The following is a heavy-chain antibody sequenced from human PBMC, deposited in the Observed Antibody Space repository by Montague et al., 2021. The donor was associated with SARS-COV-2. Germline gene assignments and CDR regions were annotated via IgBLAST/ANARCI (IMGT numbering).Heavy chain of an antibody. CDR3: ARDRLDILSPGRGMDV. Sequence: SMRISCAGSGFSFIDAWMSWVRQAPGKGLEWVVVIWFDGRKKYYADSVEGRFTVSRDNSKNTLYLEMNSLRAEDTGVYYCARDRLDILSPGRGMDVWGQGTTVTVSS. CDR2: IWFDGRKK. J-gene: IGHJ6*02. D-gene: IGHD3-9*01. CDR1: GFSFIDAW. V-gene: IGHV3-33*08.